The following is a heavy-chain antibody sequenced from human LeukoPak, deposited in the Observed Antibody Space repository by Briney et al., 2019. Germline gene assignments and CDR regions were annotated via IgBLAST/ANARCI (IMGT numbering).Heavy chain of an antibody. CDR2: INPSGGST. Sequence: ASVKVSCKASGYTFTSYYMHWVRQAPGQGLEWMGIINPSGGSTSYAQKFQGRVTMTRDTSTSTVYMELSSLRSEDTAVYYCARGYCSGGSCPTGFDYWGQGTLVTVSS. CDR3: ARGYCSGGSCPTGFDY. D-gene: IGHD2-15*01. J-gene: IGHJ4*02. V-gene: IGHV1-46*01. CDR1: GYTFTSYY.